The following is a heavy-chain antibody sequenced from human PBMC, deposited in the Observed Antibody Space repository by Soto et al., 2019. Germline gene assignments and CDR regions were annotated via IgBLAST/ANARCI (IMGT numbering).Heavy chain of an antibody. CDR3: ARDYVDTAMPDYYYYGMDV. D-gene: IGHD5-18*01. Sequence: SVKVSCKASGGTFSSYAISWVRQAPGQGLEWMGGIIPIFGTANYAQKFQGRVTITADKSTSTAYMELSSLRSEDAAVYYCARDYVDTAMPDYYYYGMDVWGQGTTVTVPS. V-gene: IGHV1-69*06. CDR1: GGTFSSYA. CDR2: IIPIFGTA. J-gene: IGHJ6*02.